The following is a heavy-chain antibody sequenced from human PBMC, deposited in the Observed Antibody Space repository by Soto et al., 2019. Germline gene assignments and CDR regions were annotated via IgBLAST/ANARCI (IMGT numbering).Heavy chain of an antibody. CDR2: IDPSDSYT. D-gene: IGHD3-22*01. Sequence: GAALTISCKGSEFDFTNYWINSERQMHGKGLEWIGRIDPSDSYTNYSPSFQGRVTISTDKFISTAYLQWSSLKASDTAIYYCARRPYYDSGGHSDYYYYGMDVWGPGTTVTVSS. J-gene: IGHJ6*02. CDR3: ARRPYYDSGGHSDYYYYGMDV. CDR1: EFDFTNYW. V-gene: IGHV5-10-1*01.